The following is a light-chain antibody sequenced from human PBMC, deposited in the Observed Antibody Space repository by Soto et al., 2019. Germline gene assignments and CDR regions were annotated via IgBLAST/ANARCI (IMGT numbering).Light chain of an antibody. CDR2: GNY. CDR1: SSNIGAGYD. J-gene: IGLJ2*01. V-gene: IGLV1-40*01. CDR3: QSYDSSLSGSVV. Sequence: QSVLTQLPSVSRAPGQRVTISCTGSSSNIGAGYDVHWYQQLPGTAPKLLIYGNYNRPSGVPDRFSGSKSGTSASLAITGLQAEDEADYYCQSYDSSLSGSVVFGGGTKLTVL.